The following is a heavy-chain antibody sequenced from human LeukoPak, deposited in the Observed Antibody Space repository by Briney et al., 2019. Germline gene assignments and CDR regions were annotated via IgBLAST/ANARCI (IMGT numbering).Heavy chain of an antibody. Sequence: GGSLRLSCAASGFTFSSYAMSWVRQAPGKGLEWVSAISGSGGSTYYADSVKSRFTISRDNSKNTLYLQMNSLIAEDTAVYYCAKDPWTYDILTGYLGTLQGDAFDIWGQGTMVTVSS. D-gene: IGHD3-9*01. V-gene: IGHV3-23*01. CDR3: AKDPWTYDILTGYLGTLQGDAFDI. CDR1: GFTFSSYA. CDR2: ISGSGGST. J-gene: IGHJ3*02.